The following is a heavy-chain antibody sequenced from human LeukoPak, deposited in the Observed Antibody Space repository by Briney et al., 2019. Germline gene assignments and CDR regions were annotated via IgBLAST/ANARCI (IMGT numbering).Heavy chain of an antibody. CDR3: ARGGIAVAVAEVSWFDP. J-gene: IGHJ5*02. Sequence: VASVKVSCKASGGTFISYAISWVRQAPGQGREWMGGIIPIFGTANYAQKFQGRVTITADESTSTAYMELSSLRSEDTAVYYCARGGIAVAVAEVSWFDPWGQGTLVTVSS. V-gene: IGHV1-69*13. CDR1: GGTFISYA. CDR2: IIPIFGTA. D-gene: IGHD6-19*01.